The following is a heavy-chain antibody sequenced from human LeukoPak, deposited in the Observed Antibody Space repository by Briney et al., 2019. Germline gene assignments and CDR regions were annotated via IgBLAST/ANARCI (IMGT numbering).Heavy chain of an antibody. V-gene: IGHV3-15*07. D-gene: IGHD6-19*01. CDR1: GFTFSNAW. CDR2: IESKTDGGTT. J-gene: IGHJ6*02. Sequence: PGGSLRLSCAASGFTFSNAWMNWVRQAPGKGLEWVGRIESKTDGGTTDYAAPVKGRFTISRDDSKNTLYLQMNSLKTEDTAVYYCTTDRWYSSGWNYYGMDVWGQGTTVTVSS. CDR3: TTDRWYSSGWNYYGMDV.